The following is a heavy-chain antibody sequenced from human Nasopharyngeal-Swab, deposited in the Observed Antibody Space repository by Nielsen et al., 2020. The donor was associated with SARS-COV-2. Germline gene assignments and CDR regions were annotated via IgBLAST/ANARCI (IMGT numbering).Heavy chain of an antibody. V-gene: IGHV1-46*01. CDR1: GYTFTSYY. D-gene: IGHD3-9*01. J-gene: IGHJ4*02. CDR3: ARDGYTYYDILTGYKHFDY. CDR2: INPSGGST. Sequence: ASVKVSCKASGYTFTSYYMHWVRQAPGQGLEWMGIINPSGGSTSYAQKLQGRVTMTTDTSTSTAYMELRSLRSDDTAVYYCARDGYTYYDILTGYKHFDYWGQGTLVTVSS.